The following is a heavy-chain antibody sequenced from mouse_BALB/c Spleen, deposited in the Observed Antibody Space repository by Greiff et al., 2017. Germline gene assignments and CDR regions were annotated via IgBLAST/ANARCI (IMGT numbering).Heavy chain of an antibody. CDR3: ARDGNYPWYFDY. CDR2: IAPGSGST. J-gene: IGHJ2*01. D-gene: IGHD2-1*01. Sequence: DLVKPGASVKLSCKASGYTFTSYWINWIKQRPGQGLEWIGRIAPGSGSTYYNEMFKGKATLTVDTSSSTAYIQLSSLSSEDSAVYCCARDGNYPWYFDYWGQGTTLTVSS. V-gene: IGHV1S41*01. CDR1: GYTFTSYW.